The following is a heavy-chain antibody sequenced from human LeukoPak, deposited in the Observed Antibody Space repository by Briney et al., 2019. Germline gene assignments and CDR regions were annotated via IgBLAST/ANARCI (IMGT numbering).Heavy chain of an antibody. D-gene: IGHD1-26*01. Sequence: GGSLRLSCAASGLTFSTYTVHWVRQAPGKGLEYVALISYDGNSKYYADSVKGRFTISRDNPKNTLDLQMNSLRVEDTAVYYCARNEFEWELLSPFDQWGQGTLVTVSS. CDR1: GLTFSTYT. CDR3: ARNEFEWELLSPFDQ. J-gene: IGHJ4*02. CDR2: ISYDGNSK. V-gene: IGHV3-30-3*01.